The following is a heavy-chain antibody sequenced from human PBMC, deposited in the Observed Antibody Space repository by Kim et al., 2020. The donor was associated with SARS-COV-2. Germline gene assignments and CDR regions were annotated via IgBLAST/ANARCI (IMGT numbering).Heavy chain of an antibody. J-gene: IGHJ4*02. CDR1: GFIFNNYG. Sequence: GGSLRLSCVASGFIFNNYGMSWVRQAPGKGLEWVANMKPDGNEKYYVDSVKGRFTISRDNAKNSVYLQMNNLRSEDTAVYYCTRGRVPSYWGQGTLVTVSS. CDR3: TRGRVPSY. CDR2: MKPDGNEK. V-gene: IGHV3-7*01.